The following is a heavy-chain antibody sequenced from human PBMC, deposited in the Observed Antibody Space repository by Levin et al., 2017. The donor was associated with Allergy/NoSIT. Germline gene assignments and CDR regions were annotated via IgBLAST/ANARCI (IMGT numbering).Heavy chain of an antibody. D-gene: IGHD3-10*02. CDR3: ASQLFGELGVYYMDV. CDR1: GGSISSSSYY. Sequence: SETLSLTCTVSGGSISSSSYYWGWIRQPPGKGLEWIGSIYYSGSTYYNPSLKSRVTISVDTSKNQFSLKLSSVTAADTAVYYCASQLFGELGVYYMDVWGKGTTVTVSS. CDR2: IYYSGST. J-gene: IGHJ6*03. V-gene: IGHV4-39*01.